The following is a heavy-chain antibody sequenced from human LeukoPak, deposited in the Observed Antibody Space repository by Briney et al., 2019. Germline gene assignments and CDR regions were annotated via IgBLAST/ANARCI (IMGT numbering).Heavy chain of an antibody. Sequence: PGGSLRLSCAASGFSFSTYAMHWVRQAPGKGLEWVALIWHDASHTFYTDSVKGRFTISRDNSKNTVYLQMNSLGGEDTAVYYCAREILGSGSHPDYWGQGTLVTVSS. J-gene: IGHJ4*02. V-gene: IGHV3-33*01. CDR2: IWHDASHT. CDR3: AREILGSGSHPDY. D-gene: IGHD3-10*01. CDR1: GFSFSTYA.